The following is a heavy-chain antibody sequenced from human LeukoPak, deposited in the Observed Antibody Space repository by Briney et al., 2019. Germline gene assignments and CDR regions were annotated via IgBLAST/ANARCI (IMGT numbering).Heavy chain of an antibody. CDR1: GFTVSSNC. CDR2: IYSGGST. D-gene: IGHD5-24*01. Sequence: GGSLRLSCAASGFTVSSNCMSWVRQAPGKGLEWVSVIYSGGSTYYADSVKGRFTISRDNSKNTLYLQMNSLRAEDTAVYYCARKRRDGYYFDYWGQGTLVTVSS. V-gene: IGHV3-53*01. J-gene: IGHJ4*02. CDR3: ARKRRDGYYFDY.